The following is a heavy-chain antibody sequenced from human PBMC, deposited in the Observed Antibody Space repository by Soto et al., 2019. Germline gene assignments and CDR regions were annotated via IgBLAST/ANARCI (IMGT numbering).Heavy chain of an antibody. Sequence: EVHLVESGGGLVQPGGSLRLSCAASGFTFSRFELHWVRQAPGKGLEWISYISSSGSTAYYASSVEGRFTISRDNANNSVLLLMDSLRAEDTALYYWTRAAWFPYSAVYWGQGALVTVSS. D-gene: IGHD3-10*01. V-gene: IGHV3-48*03. CDR3: TRAAWFPYSAVY. CDR1: GFTFSRFE. J-gene: IGHJ4*02. CDR2: ISSSGSTA.